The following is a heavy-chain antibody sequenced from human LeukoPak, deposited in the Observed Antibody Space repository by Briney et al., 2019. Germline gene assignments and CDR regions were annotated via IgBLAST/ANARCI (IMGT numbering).Heavy chain of an antibody. CDR3: ARGSDSSGWYYYYYYYMDV. V-gene: IGHV4-59*01. J-gene: IGHJ6*03. Sequence: SETLSLTYTVSGGSISSYYWSWIRQPPGKGLEWIGYIYYSGSTNYNPSLKSRVTISVDTSKNQFSLKLSSVTAADTAVYYCARGSDSSGWYYYYYYYMDVWGKGTTVTVSS. CDR1: GGSISSYY. CDR2: IYYSGST. D-gene: IGHD6-19*01.